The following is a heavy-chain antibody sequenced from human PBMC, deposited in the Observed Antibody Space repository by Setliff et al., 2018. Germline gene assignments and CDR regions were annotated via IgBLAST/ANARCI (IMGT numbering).Heavy chain of an antibody. CDR1: GFDFSYYY. CDR2: ISGDGRTI. J-gene: IGHJ5*02. V-gene: IGHV3-11*04. Sequence: GGSLRLSCAASGFDFSYYYISWARQAPGKGLEWISKISGDGRTIYQSDSVRGRFTISRDNSENTLDLQMNSLRAEDTAVYYCARDVYDFRTGQGGPWGQGTRVTVSS. D-gene: IGHD3-3*01. CDR3: ARDVYDFRTGQGGP.